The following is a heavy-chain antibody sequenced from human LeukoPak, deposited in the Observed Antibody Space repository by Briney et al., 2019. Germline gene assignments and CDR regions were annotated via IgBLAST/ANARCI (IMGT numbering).Heavy chain of an antibody. CDR3: ARVGLYCSGGSCYSGWFDP. V-gene: IGHV4-61*01. D-gene: IGHD2-15*01. CDR2: IYYSGST. Sequence: PSETLSLTCTVSGCSVSSGSYYWSWIRQPPGKGLEWIGYIYYSGSTNYNPSLESRVTISVDTSKNQFSLKLSSVTAADTAVYYCARVGLYCSGGSCYSGWFDPWGQGTLVTVSS. CDR1: GCSVSSGSYY. J-gene: IGHJ5*02.